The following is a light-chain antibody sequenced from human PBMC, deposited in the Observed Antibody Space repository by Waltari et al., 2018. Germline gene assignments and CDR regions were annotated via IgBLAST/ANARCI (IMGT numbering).Light chain of an antibody. V-gene: IGLV2-18*02. Sequence: QSALTQPPSVSGSPGQSVNISCIGTSSDVGSDHRGSWYKQPPDTAPKIMIYQVSNRPSGVPDRFSGSKSGNTASLTISVLQAEDEADYYCCSYTTSSTYVFGTGTKVTVL. CDR3: CSYTTSSTYV. J-gene: IGLJ1*01. CDR1: SSDVGSDHR. CDR2: QVS.